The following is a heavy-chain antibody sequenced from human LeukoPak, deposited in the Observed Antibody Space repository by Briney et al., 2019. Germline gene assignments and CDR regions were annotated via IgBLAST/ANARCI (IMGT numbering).Heavy chain of an antibody. D-gene: IGHD3-10*01. V-gene: IGHV3-7*01. CDR2: INEDGSVQ. J-gene: IGHJ4*02. CDR3: ATRESSMARSH. CDR1: GLIFRDYW. Sequence: PGGSLRLSCVGSGLIFRDYWRNWVRQVPGKGLEWVANINEDGSVQDYVDSVRGRFSISRDNARNSFYLQINNLRVEDTAVYYCATRESSMARSHWGQGTLVTVSS.